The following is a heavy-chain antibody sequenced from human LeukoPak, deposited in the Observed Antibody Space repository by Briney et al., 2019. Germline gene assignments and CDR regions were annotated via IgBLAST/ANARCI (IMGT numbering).Heavy chain of an antibody. CDR2: ISYDGSNK. CDR3: ARNPDGYCSSTSCNDAFDI. Sequence: PGRSLRLSCAASGFTFSSYAMHWVRQAPGKGLEWVAVISYDGSNKYYADSVKGRFTISRDNSKNTMYLQMYSLRAEDTAVYYCARNPDGYCSSTSCNDAFDIWGQGTMVTVSS. D-gene: IGHD2-2*03. V-gene: IGHV3-30*04. J-gene: IGHJ3*02. CDR1: GFTFSSYA.